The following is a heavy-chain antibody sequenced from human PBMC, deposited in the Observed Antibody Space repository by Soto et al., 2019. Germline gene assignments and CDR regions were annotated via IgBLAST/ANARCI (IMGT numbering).Heavy chain of an antibody. J-gene: IGHJ5*02. CDR1: NYSFSSFG. CDR3: SRDPFYRGSNLQVGHLDP. V-gene: IGHV1-18*01. D-gene: IGHD1-26*01. CDR2: INPSNDNT. Sequence: QVQMVQSGAEVKKPGASVKVSCKASNYSFSSFGISWMRQAPGQGLEWMAWINPSNDNTNYAQSLQGRVTLTTDTSATTAFMGLRSLRSDDTAVYYCSRDPFYRGSNLQVGHLDPLGQGTLVTVSS.